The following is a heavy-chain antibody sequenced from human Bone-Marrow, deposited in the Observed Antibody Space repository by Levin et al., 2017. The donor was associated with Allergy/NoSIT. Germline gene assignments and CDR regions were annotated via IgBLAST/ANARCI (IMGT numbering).Heavy chain of an antibody. V-gene: IGHV3-23*01. CDR3: AKSGARIVVAGRYYFDS. J-gene: IGHJ4*02. D-gene: IGHD6-19*01. CDR1: GFSFGTYA. CDR2: IGNSGGNM. Sequence: GESLKISCAASGFSFGTYAMNWVRQPPGKGLEWVAGIGNSGGNMYYADSVTGRFSISRDNSKDTVFLQMNNLRVEDTAVYYCAKSGARIVVAGRYYFDSWGQGALVTVAS.